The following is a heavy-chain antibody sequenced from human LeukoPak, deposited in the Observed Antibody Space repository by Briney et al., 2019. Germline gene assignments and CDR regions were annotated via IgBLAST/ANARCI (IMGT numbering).Heavy chain of an antibody. J-gene: IGHJ6*03. CDR2: FDRKNGDT. CDR1: GFTLADLS. Sequence: ASVKVSCKVSGFTLADLSMHWVRQAPGKGLEWVGGFDRKNGDTIYAQRFRGRVTLIEDTSTGTAYMDLSSLSADDTAVYYCATGVFCATTTCPGYQHYYYFMDVWGKGTTVTVSS. D-gene: IGHD2-2*01. V-gene: IGHV1-24*01. CDR3: ATGVFCATTTCPGYQHYYYFMDV.